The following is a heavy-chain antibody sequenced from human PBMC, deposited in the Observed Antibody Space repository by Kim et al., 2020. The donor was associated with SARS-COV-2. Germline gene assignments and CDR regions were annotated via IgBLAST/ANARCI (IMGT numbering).Heavy chain of an antibody. Sequence: SETLSLTCAVSGGSISSSNWWSWVRQPPGKGLEWIGEIYHSGSTNYNPSLKSRVTISVDKSKNQFSLKLSSVTAADTAVYYCARQGSGSSPYYYGMDVWGQGTTVTVSS. CDR3: ARQGSGSSPYYYGMDV. CDR2: IYHSGST. J-gene: IGHJ6*02. D-gene: IGHD3-10*01. V-gene: IGHV4-4*02. CDR1: GGSISSSNW.